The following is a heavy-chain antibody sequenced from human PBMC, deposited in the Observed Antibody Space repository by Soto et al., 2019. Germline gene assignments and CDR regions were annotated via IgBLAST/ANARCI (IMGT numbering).Heavy chain of an antibody. V-gene: IGHV3-33*01. CDR3: ARDGAGIVLMVYAIWNYYMDV. CDR1: GFSFSSYG. D-gene: IGHD2-8*01. J-gene: IGHJ6*03. CDR2: IWYDGSNK. Sequence: QVQLVESGGGVVQPGRSLRLSCAASGFSFSSYGMHWVRQAPGKGLEWVAVIWYDGSNKYYADSVKGRFTISRDNSKNTLYLQMNSLRAEDTAVYYCARDGAGIVLMVYAIWNYYMDVWGKGTTVTVSS.